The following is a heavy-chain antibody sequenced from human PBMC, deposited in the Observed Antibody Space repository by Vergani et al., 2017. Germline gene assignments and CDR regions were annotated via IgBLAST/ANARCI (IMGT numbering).Heavy chain of an antibody. CDR2: IYYSGST. V-gene: IGHV4-59*01. J-gene: IGHJ6*02. CDR1: GGSISSYY. D-gene: IGHD3-22*01. Sequence: QVQLQESGPGLVKPSETLSLTCTVSGGSISSYYWSWVRQPPGKGLEWIGYIYYSGSTNYNPSLKSRVTISVDTATNQFSLKLSSVTAADTAVYYCARDKTTDYYDSSGYYYYYYGMDVWGQGTTVTVSS. CDR3: ARDKTTDYYDSSGYYYYYYGMDV.